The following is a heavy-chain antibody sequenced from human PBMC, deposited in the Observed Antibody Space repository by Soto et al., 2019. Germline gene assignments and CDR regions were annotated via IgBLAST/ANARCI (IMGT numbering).Heavy chain of an antibody. V-gene: IGHV4-39*01. Sequence: QLLESGPGLVKPSETLSLTCTVSGGSISSSSYYWGWIRQPPGKGLEWIGSIYYSGSTYYNPSLKSRVTISVDTSKNQFSLKLSSVTAADTAVYYCARQPATTVTTEDYWGQGTLVTVSS. CDR3: ARQPATTVTTEDY. CDR1: GGSISSSSYY. J-gene: IGHJ4*02. D-gene: IGHD4-17*01. CDR2: IYYSGST.